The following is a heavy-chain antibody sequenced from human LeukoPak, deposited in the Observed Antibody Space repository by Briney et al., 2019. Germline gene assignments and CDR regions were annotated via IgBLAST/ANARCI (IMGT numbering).Heavy chain of an antibody. CDR1: GYTFTSYY. J-gene: IGHJ4*02. CDR3: ARNLGIAESLDY. Sequence: ASVKVSCKASGYTFTSYYMHWVRQAPGQGLEWMGIINPSGGSTSHAQKFQGRVTMTRDTSTSTVYMELSSLRSEDTAVYYCARNLGIAESLDYWGQGTLVTVSS. CDR2: INPSGGST. V-gene: IGHV1-46*01. D-gene: IGHD7-27*01.